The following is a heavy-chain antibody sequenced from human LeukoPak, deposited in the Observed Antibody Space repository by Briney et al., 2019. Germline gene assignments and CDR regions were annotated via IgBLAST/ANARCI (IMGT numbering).Heavy chain of an antibody. CDR3: AKDLDLSSSGRPEYYFDY. D-gene: IGHD6-6*01. CDR1: GFTFSSYG. J-gene: IGHJ4*02. CDR2: IRYDGSNK. V-gene: IGHV3-30*02. Sequence: GGSLRLSCAASGFTFSSYGMHWVRQAPGKGLEWVAFIRYDGSNKYYAGSVKGRFTISRDNSNNTLYLQMNSLRAEDTAVYYCAKDLDLSSSGRPEYYFDYWGQGTLVTVSS.